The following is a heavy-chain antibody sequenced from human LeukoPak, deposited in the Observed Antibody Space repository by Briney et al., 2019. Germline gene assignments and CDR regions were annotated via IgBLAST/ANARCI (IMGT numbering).Heavy chain of an antibody. CDR1: GYTFTSYG. CDR3: ARGGVSSWDGDY. D-gene: IGHD6-13*01. V-gene: IGHV1-18*01. CDR2: ISAYNGNT. Sequence: GASVKVSCKASGYTFTSYGISWVRQAPGQGLEWMGWISAYNGNTNYAQKFQGRVTMTRNTSISTAYMELSSLRSEDTAVYYCARGGVSSWDGDYWGQGTLVTVSS. J-gene: IGHJ4*02.